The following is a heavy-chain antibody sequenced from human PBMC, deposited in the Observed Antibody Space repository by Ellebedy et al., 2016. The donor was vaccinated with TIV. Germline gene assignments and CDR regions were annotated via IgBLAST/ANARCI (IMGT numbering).Heavy chain of an antibody. CDR1: GFTLSNHW. CDR2: IDKNGAVK. Sequence: PGGSLRLSCAASGFTLSNHWMTWVRRAPGKGLQWVAKIDKNGAVKLYEDYVKGRFSISRDNGDNSVYLQMNSLRAEDTAVYCCARTGYGYHGMDVWGQGTTVTVSS. V-gene: IGHV3-7*03. CDR3: ARTGYGYHGMDV. D-gene: IGHD5-18*01. J-gene: IGHJ6*02.